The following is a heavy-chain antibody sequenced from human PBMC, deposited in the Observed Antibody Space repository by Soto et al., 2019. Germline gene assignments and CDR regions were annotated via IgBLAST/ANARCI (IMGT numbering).Heavy chain of an antibody. CDR1: GFTFSSYA. Sequence: PGGSLRLSCAASGFTFSSYAMSWVRQAPGKGLEWVSAISGSGGSTYYADSVKGRFTISRDNSKNTLYLQMNSLRAEDTAVYYCANIPIHLVAAGPFDYWGQGTLVTVSS. J-gene: IGHJ4*02. CDR2: ISGSGGST. D-gene: IGHD2-15*01. V-gene: IGHV3-23*01. CDR3: ANIPIHLVAAGPFDY.